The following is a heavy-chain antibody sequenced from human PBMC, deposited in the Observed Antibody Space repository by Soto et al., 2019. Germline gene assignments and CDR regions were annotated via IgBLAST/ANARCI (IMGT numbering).Heavy chain of an antibody. CDR3: AKALYGSSSSPIDY. CDR1: GFTFDDYA. J-gene: IGHJ4*02. V-gene: IGHV3-9*01. Sequence: GGSLRLSCAASGFTFDDYAMHSVWQAPGKGLEWVSYITWNSGYIGYADSVKGRFTISRDNANNPLYLQMNSLKPEDTAFYYCAKALYGSSSSPIDYWGQGTLVTVSS. CDR2: ITWNSGYI. D-gene: IGHD6-13*01.